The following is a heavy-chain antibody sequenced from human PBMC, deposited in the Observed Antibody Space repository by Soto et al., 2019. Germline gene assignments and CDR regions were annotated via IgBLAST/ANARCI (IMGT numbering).Heavy chain of an antibody. CDR3: ARDPHRDGYALVFDY. D-gene: IGHD5-12*01. J-gene: IGHJ4*02. Sequence: QVQLVQSGAEVKKPGASVKVSCKASGYTFTSYGISWVRQAPGQGLEWMGWISAYNANTQYAQRLQGRVTMTTDTSTSTAYRELRSLRSDDTAVYYCARDPHRDGYALVFDYWGQGTLVTVSS. V-gene: IGHV1-18*01. CDR1: GYTFTSYG. CDR2: ISAYNANT.